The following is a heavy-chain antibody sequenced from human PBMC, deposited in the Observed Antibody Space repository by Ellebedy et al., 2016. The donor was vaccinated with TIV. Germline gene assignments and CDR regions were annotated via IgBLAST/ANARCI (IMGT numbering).Heavy chain of an antibody. D-gene: IGHD3-10*01. CDR3: ARPVAGEGWFDP. V-gene: IGHV1-18*04. CDR2: ISGYNGNT. J-gene: IGHJ5*02. CDR1: GYSFTSNG. Sequence: AASVKVSCKTSGYSFTSNGISWVRQAPGQGLEWMGWISGYNGNTLYAQKLQGRVTMTSDTSTSTVYMELSSLTSEDTAVNYCARPVAGEGWFDPWGQGTLVTVSS.